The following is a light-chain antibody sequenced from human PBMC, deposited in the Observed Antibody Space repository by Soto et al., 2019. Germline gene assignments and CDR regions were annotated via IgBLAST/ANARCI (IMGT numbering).Light chain of an antibody. Sequence: IQSTQCPSSLSAYVGDRVTITCRASHDISTHLNWYQQMPGKAPKLLIYETSNVQTGVPSRFSGHGSGTDIVFTISSLQPEDIGTDYCQQYDNVGIPFGQGTRLEIK. V-gene: IGKV1-33*01. J-gene: IGKJ5*01. CDR1: HDISTH. CDR3: QQYDNVGIP. CDR2: ETS.